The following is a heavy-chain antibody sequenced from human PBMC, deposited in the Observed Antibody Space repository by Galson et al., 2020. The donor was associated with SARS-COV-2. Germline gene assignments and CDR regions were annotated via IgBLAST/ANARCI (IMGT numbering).Heavy chain of an antibody. CDR2: ISYDGSNK. Sequence: GGSLRLSCAASGVTFSSYAMHRVRQAPGKGLEWVAVISYDGSNKYYADSVKGRFTISRDNSKNTLYLQMNSLRGEYTAVYYCARDPFYYDCWSGYTHPPPIYYYYGMDVWGQGTTVTVSS. J-gene: IGHJ6*02. CDR3: ARDPFYYDCWSGYTHPPPIYYYYGMDV. D-gene: IGHD3-3*01. V-gene: IGHV3-30*04. CDR1: GVTFSSYA.